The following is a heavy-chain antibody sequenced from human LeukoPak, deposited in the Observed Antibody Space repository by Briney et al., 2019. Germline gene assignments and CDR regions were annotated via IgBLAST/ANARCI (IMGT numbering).Heavy chain of an antibody. J-gene: IGHJ4*02. V-gene: IGHV4-4*07. CDR1: GGSISSYY. CDR3: ARAGRSWTTKVHFDY. CDR2: IYTSGSI. Sequence: SETLSLTCTVSGGSISSYYWSWVRQPAGKGLEWIGRIYTSGSITYNPPLKSRVSMSVHTSKNQFSLKLSSVTGAVTALYCCARAGRSWTTKVHFDYWGQGTLVTVSS. D-gene: IGHD3/OR15-3a*01.